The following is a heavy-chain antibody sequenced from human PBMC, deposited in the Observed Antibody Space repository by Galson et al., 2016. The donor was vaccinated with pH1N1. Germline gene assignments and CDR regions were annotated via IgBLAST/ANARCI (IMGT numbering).Heavy chain of an antibody. CDR1: GGSISTSNFY. D-gene: IGHD3-16*01. CDR2: IYYSGST. Sequence: ETLSLTCTVSGGSISTSNFYWGWIRQSPGKGLEWIGNIYYSGSTYYNPSLKSRVTISVDTSKKQFSLNLNSVTAADTAVYYCANARKITRQTFWATADALRGGSGRFDYWGQGTLVTVSS. V-gene: IGHV4-39*07. J-gene: IGHJ4*02. CDR3: ANARKITRQTFWATADALRGGSGRFDY.